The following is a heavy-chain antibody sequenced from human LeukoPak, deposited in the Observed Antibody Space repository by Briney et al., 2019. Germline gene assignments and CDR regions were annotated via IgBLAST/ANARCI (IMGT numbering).Heavy chain of an antibody. Sequence: GGSLRLSCAASGFTFSSYGMHWVRQAPGKGLEGVAVIWYDGSNKYYADSVKGRFTISRDNSKNTLYLQMNSLRAEDTAVYYCARGGYSYGYFPYYFDYWGQGTLVTVSS. J-gene: IGHJ4*02. D-gene: IGHD5-18*01. CDR2: IWYDGSNK. CDR1: GFTFSSYG. V-gene: IGHV3-33*01. CDR3: ARGGYSYGYFPYYFDY.